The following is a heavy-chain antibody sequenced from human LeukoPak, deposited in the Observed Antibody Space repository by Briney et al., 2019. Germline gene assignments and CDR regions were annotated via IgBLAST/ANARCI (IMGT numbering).Heavy chain of an antibody. CDR3: ASTYYYDGVDPRSDPFDI. D-gene: IGHD3-22*01. Sequence: QPGGSLRLSCAASRFTFSAYPMHWVRQAPGKGLEYVSGITNNGDGTHYANSVKGRFSISRDNSKNTVYLQMGNLRVEDLAVYYCASTYYYDGVDPRSDPFDIWGQGTLVTVSS. J-gene: IGHJ3*02. V-gene: IGHV3-64*01. CDR1: RFTFSAYP. CDR2: ITNNGDGT.